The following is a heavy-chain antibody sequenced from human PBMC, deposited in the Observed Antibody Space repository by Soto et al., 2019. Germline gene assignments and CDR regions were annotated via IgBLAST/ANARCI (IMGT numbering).Heavy chain of an antibody. D-gene: IGHD3-10*01. CDR1: GGSISSSNW. CDR3: ASGAPGGLNMVRGANNLRGWFDS. Sequence: SETPSLTCAVSGGSISSSNWWSWVRQPPGKGLEWFGEIYHSGSTNYNPSLKSRVTISVDKSKNQFSLKLSSVTAADTAVYYCASGAPGGLNMVRGANNLRGWFDSWGQGTLVT. V-gene: IGHV4-4*02. CDR2: IYHSGST. J-gene: IGHJ5*01.